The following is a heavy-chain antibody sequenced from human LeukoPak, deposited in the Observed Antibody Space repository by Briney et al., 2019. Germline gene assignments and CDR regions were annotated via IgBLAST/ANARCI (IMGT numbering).Heavy chain of an antibody. J-gene: IGHJ4*02. CDR2: INPDGNKK. CDR3: ARPDSYCGGDCYEPVDY. V-gene: IGHV3-7*01. CDR1: GLTFSSSW. D-gene: IGHD2-21*02. Sequence: PGGSLRLSCAVSGLTFSSSWMDWVRQAPGKGLEWVASINPDGNKKYSADSVKGRLTISRDNAKNSLYLQMNSLRAEDTAVYYCARPDSYCGGDCYEPVDYWGQGTLVTVSS.